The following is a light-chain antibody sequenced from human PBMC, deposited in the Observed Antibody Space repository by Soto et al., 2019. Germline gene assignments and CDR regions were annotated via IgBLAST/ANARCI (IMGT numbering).Light chain of an antibody. CDR2: KAS. Sequence: DIQMTQSPSTLSGSVGDRVTITCRASQTISSWLAWYQQKPGKAPKLLIYKASTLKSGVPSRFSGGGSGTEFTLTISSLQPDDFATYYCQHYNSYSEAFSKGTKVDIK. V-gene: IGKV1-5*03. J-gene: IGKJ1*01. CDR3: QHYNSYSEA. CDR1: QTISSW.